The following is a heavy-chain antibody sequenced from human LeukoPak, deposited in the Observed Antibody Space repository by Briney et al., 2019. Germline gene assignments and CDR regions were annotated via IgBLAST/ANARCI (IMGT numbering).Heavy chain of an antibody. J-gene: IGHJ3*02. CDR2: ISWNSGSI. CDR3: AKDMYSSSSHAFDI. D-gene: IGHD6-6*01. V-gene: IGHV3-9*03. CDR1: GFTFDDYA. Sequence: GGSLRLSYAASGFTFDDYAMHWVRQAPGKGLEWVSGISWNSGSIGYADSVKGRFTISRDNAKNSLYLQMNSLRAEDMALYYCAKDMYSSSSHAFDIWGQGTMVTVSS.